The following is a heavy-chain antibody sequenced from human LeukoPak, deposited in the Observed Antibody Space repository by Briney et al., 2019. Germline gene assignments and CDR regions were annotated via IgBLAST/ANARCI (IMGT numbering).Heavy chain of an antibody. CDR1: GFTFTSSA. CDR3: AATSYSSGWYRDY. Sequence: SVKVSRKASGFTFTSSAVQWVRQARGQRLEWIGWIVVGSGNTNYAQKFQERVTITRDMSTSTAYMELSSLRSEDTAVYYCAATSYSSGWYRDYWGQGTLVTVSS. D-gene: IGHD6-19*01. V-gene: IGHV1-58*01. J-gene: IGHJ4*02. CDR2: IVVGSGNT.